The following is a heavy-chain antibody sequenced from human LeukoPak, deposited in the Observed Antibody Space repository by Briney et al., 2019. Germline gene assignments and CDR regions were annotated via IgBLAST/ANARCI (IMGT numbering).Heavy chain of an antibody. D-gene: IGHD5-24*01. CDR1: GFTFSSYA. Sequence: GGSLSLSCAASGFTFSSYAMSWVRQPPGKGLEWVSAISGSGGSTYYADSVKGRFTISRDNSKNTLYLQMNSLRAEDTAVYYCAKDGVGDGSSPNWFDPWGQGTLVTVSS. CDR2: ISGSGGST. CDR3: AKDGVGDGSSPNWFDP. J-gene: IGHJ5*02. V-gene: IGHV3-23*01.